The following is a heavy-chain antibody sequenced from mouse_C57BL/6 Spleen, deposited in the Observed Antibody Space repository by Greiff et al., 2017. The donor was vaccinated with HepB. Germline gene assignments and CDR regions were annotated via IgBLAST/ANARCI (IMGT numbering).Heavy chain of an antibody. CDR3: ARHPDYDYDEAWFAY. CDR1: GFSLTSYG. D-gene: IGHD2-4*01. Sequence: VHLVESGPGLVAPSQSLSITCTVSGFSLTSYGVHWVRQPPGKGLEWLVVIWSDGSTTYNSALKSRLSISKDNSKSQVFLKMNSLQTDDTAMYYCARHPDYDYDEAWFAYWGQGTLVTVSA. J-gene: IGHJ3*01. V-gene: IGHV2-6-1*01. CDR2: IWSDGST.